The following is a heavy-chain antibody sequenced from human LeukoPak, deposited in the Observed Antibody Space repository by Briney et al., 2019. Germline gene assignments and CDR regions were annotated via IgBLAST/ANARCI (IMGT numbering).Heavy chain of an antibody. Sequence: PGGSLRLSCAASGFTFSSYAMHWVRQAPGKGLEYVAAISSNGGSTYYANSVKGRFTISRDNSKNTLYLQMGSLRAEDMAVYYCARSGYSYGTGKNPAPIDYWGQGTLVTVSS. CDR1: GFTFSSYA. CDR3: ARSGYSYGTGKNPAPIDY. D-gene: IGHD5-18*01. V-gene: IGHV3-64*01. CDR2: ISSNGGST. J-gene: IGHJ4*02.